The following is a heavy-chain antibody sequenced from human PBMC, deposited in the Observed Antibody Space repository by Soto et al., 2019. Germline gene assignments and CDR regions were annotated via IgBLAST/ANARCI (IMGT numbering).Heavy chain of an antibody. D-gene: IGHD5-18*01. Sequence: GASVKVSCKASGGSFTYTLSWVRQAPGQGLEWMGGIIPIFGTTNYAQKFQGRVTITTDESTKTAYMELSTLRSEATDVYSLARVHSHGGYGMYVWGQGTTVTTSS. CDR3: ARVHSHGGYGMYV. J-gene: IGHJ6*02. CDR2: IIPIFGTT. V-gene: IGHV1-69*05. CDR1: GGSFTYT.